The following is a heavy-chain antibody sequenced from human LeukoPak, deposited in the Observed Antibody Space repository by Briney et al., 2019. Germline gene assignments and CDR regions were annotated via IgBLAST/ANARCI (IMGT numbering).Heavy chain of an antibody. V-gene: IGHV3-30*03. J-gene: IGHJ4*02. Sequence: PGGSLRLSCAVSGFTFSTYGMNWVRQAPGKGLEWVAVISYDGRQKYYADSVKGRFTISRDNSKDTVYLQMNSLRDEDSATYYCVRVFLESLTAGYFDHWGQGTLVTVSP. CDR1: GFTFSTYG. D-gene: IGHD3-3*01. CDR3: VRVFLESLTAGYFDH. CDR2: ISYDGRQK.